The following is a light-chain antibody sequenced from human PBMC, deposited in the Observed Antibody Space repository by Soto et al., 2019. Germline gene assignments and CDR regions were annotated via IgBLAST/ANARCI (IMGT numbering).Light chain of an antibody. CDR2: DAS. J-gene: IGKJ4*01. CDR1: QSVNRY. V-gene: IGKV3-11*01. CDR3: QQRSTWPQCT. Sequence: EVVLTQSPATPSLSPGERATLSCRASQSVNRYIAWYQQKPGQAPRLLIFDASNRATGIPVRFRGSGSGTDFTLTISSLEPEDFAVYYCQQRSTWPQCTFGGGTKVEIK.